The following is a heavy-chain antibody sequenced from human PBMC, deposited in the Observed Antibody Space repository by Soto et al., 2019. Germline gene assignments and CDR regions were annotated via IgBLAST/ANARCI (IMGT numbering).Heavy chain of an antibody. CDR3: AREVYIGYDSPGYFDY. CDR2: IYHSGST. Sequence: LSLTCAVSGGSISSGGYSWSWIRQPPGKGLEWIGYIYHSGSTYYNPSLKSRVTISVDRSKNQFSLKLSSVTAADTAVYYCAREVYIGYDSPGYFDYWGQGTLVTVSS. J-gene: IGHJ4*02. D-gene: IGHD5-12*01. V-gene: IGHV4-30-2*01. CDR1: GGSISSGGYS.